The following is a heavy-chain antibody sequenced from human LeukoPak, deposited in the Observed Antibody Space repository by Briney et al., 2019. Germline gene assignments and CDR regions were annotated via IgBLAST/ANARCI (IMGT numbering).Heavy chain of an antibody. V-gene: IGHV1-2*06. CDR3: ARRAQHFHKGVWFTDFYMAV. CDR2: INPNSGDT. D-gene: IGHD2-8*01. CDR1: GYTFSGSY. J-gene: IGHJ6*03. Sequence: WASVKVSCKASGYTFSGSYIHWVRQAPGQGLEWLGRINPNSGDTNYAQNLHGRVTMTRDTSITTAYMELNSLTSDDTAVYFCARRAQHFHKGVWFTDFYMAVWGKGPTVTVSS.